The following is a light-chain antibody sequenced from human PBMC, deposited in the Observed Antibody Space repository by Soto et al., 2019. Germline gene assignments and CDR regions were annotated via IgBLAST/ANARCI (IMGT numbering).Light chain of an antibody. CDR3: QQYNSPWT. V-gene: IGKV1-5*01. CDR2: DAS. J-gene: IGKJ1*01. Sequence: DSQMTQSASTLSDSVGDRVTITCRTSQSISRWLAWYQQKPGTAPKLLIYDASSLQSGVPSRFSGSGSGTEFTLTISSLQPDDFATYYCQQYNSPWTFGQGTKVDIK. CDR1: QSISRW.